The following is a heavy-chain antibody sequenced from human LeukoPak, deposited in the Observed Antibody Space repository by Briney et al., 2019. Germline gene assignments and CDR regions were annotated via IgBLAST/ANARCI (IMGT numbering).Heavy chain of an antibody. Sequence: SETLSLTCTVSGGSISSYYWSWIRQPAGKGLEWIGRIYTSGSTNYNPSLKSRVTMSVDTSKNQFSLKLSSVTAADTAVYYCARDSGWELLGAFDIWGQGTMVTVSS. CDR3: ARDSGWELLGAFDI. J-gene: IGHJ3*02. CDR1: GGSISSYY. CDR2: IYTSGST. V-gene: IGHV4-4*07. D-gene: IGHD1-26*01.